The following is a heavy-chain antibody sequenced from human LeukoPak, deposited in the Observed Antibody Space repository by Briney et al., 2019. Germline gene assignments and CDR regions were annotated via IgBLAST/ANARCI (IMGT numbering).Heavy chain of an antibody. CDR1: GDSISSYY. D-gene: IGHD3-3*02. CDR3: ARGVISTDAFDV. CDR2: IYYSGST. V-gene: IGHV4-59*01. J-gene: IGHJ3*01. Sequence: SETLSLTCTVSGDSISSYYWSWIRQPPGKGLEWIGYIYYSGSTIYNPSLKSRVTMSLDTSKNQFSLKLRSVTAADAAVYYCARGVISTDAFDVWGQGTMVTVSS.